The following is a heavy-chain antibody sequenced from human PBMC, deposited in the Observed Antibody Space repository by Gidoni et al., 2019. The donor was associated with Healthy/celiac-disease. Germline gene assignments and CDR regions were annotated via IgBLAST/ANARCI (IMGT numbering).Heavy chain of an antibody. CDR3: AREGVYCSSTSCYALRGLHYYMDV. CDR1: GGSFSGYY. V-gene: IGHV4-34*01. CDR2: INHSGST. D-gene: IGHD2-2*01. J-gene: IGHJ6*03. Sequence: QVQLQQWGAGLLKPSETLAITCAVDGGSFSGYYWSWIRQPPWKGLEWIGDINHSGSTTSNPSLKSLVTISVDTSKNQFSLKLSSVTAADTAVYYCAREGVYCSSTSCYALRGLHYYMDVWGKGTTVTVSS.